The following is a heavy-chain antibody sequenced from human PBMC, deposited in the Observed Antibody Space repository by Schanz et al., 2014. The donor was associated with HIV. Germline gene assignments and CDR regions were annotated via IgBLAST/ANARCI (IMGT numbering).Heavy chain of an antibody. CDR2: ISHDGSKK. V-gene: IGHV3-30*18. CDR1: GFTFSSYG. Sequence: QVHLVESGGGVVQPGRSLRLSCAASGFTFSSYGMYWVRQAPGKGLEWVAVISHDGSKKYYADSVRGRITISRDNSKNTLYLQMTTLRTEDTAVYYCAKPEYDSRGNSQSHFDSWGQGTLVTVSS. J-gene: IGHJ4*02. D-gene: IGHD3-22*01. CDR3: AKPEYDSRGNSQSHFDS.